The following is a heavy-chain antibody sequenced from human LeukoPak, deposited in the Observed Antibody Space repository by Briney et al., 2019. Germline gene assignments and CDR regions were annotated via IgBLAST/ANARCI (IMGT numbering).Heavy chain of an antibody. J-gene: IGHJ5*02. V-gene: IGHV1-18*01. CDR1: GYTFTSYG. D-gene: IGHD6-19*01. CDR2: ISAYNGNT. Sequence: VASVKVSCKASGYTFTSYGISWVRQAPGQGLEWMGWISAYNGNTNYAQKLQGRVTMTTDTSTSTAYMELRSLRSDDTAVYYCAREGDSSGWFYWFDPWGQGTLVTVSS. CDR3: AREGDSSGWFYWFDP.